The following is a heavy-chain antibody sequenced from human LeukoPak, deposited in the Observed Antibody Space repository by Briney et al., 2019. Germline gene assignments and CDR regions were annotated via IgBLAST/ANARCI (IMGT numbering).Heavy chain of an antibody. V-gene: IGHV3-30*18. CDR3: AKDLGYYYGSGNY. CDR2: ISYDGSNK. CDR1: GFTFSSYG. D-gene: IGHD3-10*01. Sequence: GGSLRLSRAASGFTFSSYGMHWVRQAPGKGLEWVAVISYDGSNKYYADSVKGRFTISRDNSKNTLYLQMNSLRAEDTAVYYCAKDLGYYYGSGNYWGQGTLVTVSS. J-gene: IGHJ4*02.